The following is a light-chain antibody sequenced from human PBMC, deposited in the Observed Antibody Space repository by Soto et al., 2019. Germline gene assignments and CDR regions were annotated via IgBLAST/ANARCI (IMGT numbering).Light chain of an antibody. V-gene: IGLV2-23*02. CDR3: SSYGRGSTYV. Sequence: QSVLTQPASVSGSPGQSITISCTRTSSDVGSYNFVSWYQQHPGKVPKVMIYEVSKRPSGVSDRFSGSKSGNTASLTISGLQAEDEADYYCSSYGRGSTYVFGTGTKVTVL. CDR1: SSDVGSYNF. CDR2: EVS. J-gene: IGLJ1*01.